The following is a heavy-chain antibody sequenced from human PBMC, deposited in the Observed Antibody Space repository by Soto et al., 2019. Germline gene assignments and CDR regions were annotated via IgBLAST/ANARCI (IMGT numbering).Heavy chain of an antibody. D-gene: IGHD6-19*01. CDR1: GLSFSNAW. CDR2: ISSSSSTI. CDR3: ARETFDQWLVRGWFDP. J-gene: IGHJ5*02. Sequence: PGGSLRLSCAASGLSFSNAWMNCVRQAPGKGLEWVSYISSSSSTIYYADSVKGRFTISRDNAKNSLYLQMNSLRDEDTAVYYCARETFDQWLVRGWFDPWGQGTLVTVSS. V-gene: IGHV3-48*02.